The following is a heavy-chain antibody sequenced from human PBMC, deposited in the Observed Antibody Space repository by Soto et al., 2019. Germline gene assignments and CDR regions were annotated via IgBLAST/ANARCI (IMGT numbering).Heavy chain of an antibody. CDR2: IYQNGDT. J-gene: IGHJ4*02. CDR3: DRGDSTVAADFDY. Sequence: KTXEALSPTCPVFGSPLGRGGYYCSWIRQEPGKGLEWIGYIYQNGDTSYNPSLKSRVTISADTSKTQSSLKLSSVTAADTAVYYCDRGDSTVAADFDYWGQGMLVTVSS. D-gene: IGHD4-17*01. V-gene: IGHV4-31*03. CDR1: GSPLGRGGYY.